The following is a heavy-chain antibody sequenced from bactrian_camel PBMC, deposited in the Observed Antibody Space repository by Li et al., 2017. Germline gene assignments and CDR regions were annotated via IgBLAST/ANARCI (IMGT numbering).Heavy chain of an antibody. D-gene: IGHD5*01. CDR1: GFTINTTH. J-gene: IGHJ6*01. V-gene: IGHV3S40*01. CDR2: ASSSASTT. Sequence: VESGGGLVQPGGSLTLSCGVSGFTINTTHMSWVRQAPGKGLEWVSSASSSASTTHYEDSVKGRFIISRDNAKNTLYLQMNSLKPEDTAMYYCAADCTTVAGGARAAVFGYWGQGTQVTVS. CDR3: AADCTTVAGGARAAVFGY.